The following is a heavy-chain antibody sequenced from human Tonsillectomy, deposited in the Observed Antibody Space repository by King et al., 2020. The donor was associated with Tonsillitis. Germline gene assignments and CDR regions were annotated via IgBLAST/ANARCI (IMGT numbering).Heavy chain of an antibody. V-gene: IGHV4-39*02. CDR1: GGSISSNSYY. D-gene: IGHD6-13*01. CDR2: IYYNGMN. J-gene: IGHJ5*02. CDR3: ASKISSTLGWLDP. Sequence: QLQESGPGLVKPSETLSLTCTVSGGSISSNSYYWDWIRQSPGKGLEWIGSIYYNGMNFYNPALKSRVTISIDTSKNHFSLKLTSVTAADTAVYYCASKISSTLGWLDPWGQGTLVTVSS.